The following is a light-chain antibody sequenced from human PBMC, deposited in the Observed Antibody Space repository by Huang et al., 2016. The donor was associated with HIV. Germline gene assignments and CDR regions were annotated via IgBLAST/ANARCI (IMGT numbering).Light chain of an antibody. CDR2: AAS. CDR1: QDIGDF. V-gene: IGKV1-27*01. CDR3: QRYDSAPRA. J-gene: IGKJ1*01. Sequence: DIQMTQSPASLSASPGARVSLTCRANQDIGDFIAWFQQSPGKVPRLLIYAASVLQSGIPSRFSGRGSGTDFTLTITNFQAEDVATYYCQRYDSAPRAFGPGTKVDLK.